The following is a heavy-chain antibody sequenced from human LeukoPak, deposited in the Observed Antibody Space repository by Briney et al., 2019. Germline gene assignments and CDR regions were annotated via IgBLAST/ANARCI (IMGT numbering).Heavy chain of an antibody. J-gene: IGHJ6*02. D-gene: IGHD6-19*01. CDR1: GFTFTSYA. V-gene: IGHV3-23*01. CDR2: ISVGGVTT. Sequence: GASLRLSCAASGFTFTSYAMSWVRQVPEKGLEWVSAISVGGVTTYYADSVKGRFTLSRDNSKNTLYLQLNSLRAEDTAIYYCAKASGSSGYSFGYGMDVWGQGTTVTVSS. CDR3: AKASGSSGYSFGYGMDV.